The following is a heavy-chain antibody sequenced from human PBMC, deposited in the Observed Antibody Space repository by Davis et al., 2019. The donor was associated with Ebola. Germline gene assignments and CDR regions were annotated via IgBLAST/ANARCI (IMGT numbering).Heavy chain of an antibody. J-gene: IGHJ4*02. CDR2: VTGGGEST. D-gene: IGHD2-15*01. CDR3: ARRSQGYCSGASCYAGWGY. CDR1: GFNFNTYA. V-gene: IGHV3-23*01. Sequence: GESLKISCAASGFNFNTYAMNWVRQAPGKGLEWVSVVTGGGESTYYADSVRGRFTISRDNSKNTLYLQMNSLGADDTAVYYCARRSQGYCSGASCYAGWGYWGQGTLVTVSS.